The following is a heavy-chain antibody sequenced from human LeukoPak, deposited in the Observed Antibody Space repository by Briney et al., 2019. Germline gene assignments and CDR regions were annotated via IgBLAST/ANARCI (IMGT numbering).Heavy chain of an antibody. Sequence: GGSLRLSCVASGFTFSDYGMHWVRQAPGKGLERVAVIWHDGSNKYYADSVKGRFTISRDNSEHTLYLQMNSLRVEDTALFYCARAGGSRYGYAFDIWGQGTLVTVSS. CDR1: GFTFSDYG. J-gene: IGHJ3*02. V-gene: IGHV3-33*01. CDR3: ARAGGSRYGYAFDI. CDR2: IWHDGSNK. D-gene: IGHD5-12*01.